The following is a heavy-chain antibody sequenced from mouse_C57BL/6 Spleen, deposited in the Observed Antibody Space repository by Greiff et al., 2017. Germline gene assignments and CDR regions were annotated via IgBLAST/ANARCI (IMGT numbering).Heavy chain of an antibody. D-gene: IGHD2-3*01. CDR3: AIDDGYLYYFDY. Sequence: ESGPGLVKPSQSLSLTCSVTGYSITSGYYWNWIRQFPGNKLEWMGYISYDGSNNYNPSLKNRISITRDTSKNQFFLKLNSVTTEDTATYYCAIDDGYLYYFDYWGQGTTLTVSS. CDR1: GYSITSGYY. V-gene: IGHV3-6*01. J-gene: IGHJ2*01. CDR2: ISYDGSN.